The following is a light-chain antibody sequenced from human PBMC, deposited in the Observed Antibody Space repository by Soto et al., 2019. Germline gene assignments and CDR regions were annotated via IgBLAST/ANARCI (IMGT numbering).Light chain of an antibody. CDR1: QGVSSN. CDR2: SAS. Sequence: ETVMTQSPATLSVSPGERATLSSRASQGVSSNLAWYQQKPGQAPRLLIYSASTRATGIPARFSGSGSGTEFTLTISSLQSEVFAVYYCQQYNNWPPITFGQGTKLEIK. J-gene: IGKJ2*01. CDR3: QQYNNWPPIT. V-gene: IGKV3-15*01.